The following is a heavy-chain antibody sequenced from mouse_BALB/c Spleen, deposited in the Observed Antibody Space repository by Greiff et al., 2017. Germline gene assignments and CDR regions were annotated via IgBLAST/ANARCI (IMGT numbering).Heavy chain of an antibody. CDR3: ANYYGSSRRGFAY. J-gene: IGHJ3*01. Sequence: QVQLKQPGAELVKPGASVKLSCKASGYTFTSYWMHWVKQRPGQGLEWIGEIDPSDSYTNYNQKFKGKATLTVDKSSSTAYMQLSSLTSEDSAVYYCANYYGSSRRGFAYWGQGTLVTVSA. CDR1: GYTFTSYW. D-gene: IGHD1-1*01. V-gene: IGHV1-69*02. CDR2: IDPSDSYT.